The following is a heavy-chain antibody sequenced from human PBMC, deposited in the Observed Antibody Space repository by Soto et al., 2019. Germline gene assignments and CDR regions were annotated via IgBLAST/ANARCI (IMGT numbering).Heavy chain of an antibody. D-gene: IGHD3-10*01. J-gene: IGHJ6*02. CDR3: AKVGVRGVPSYFSMDV. Sequence: PGGSLRLSCADSGFTFSSYAMSWVRQAPGKGLEWVSAISGSGGSTYYADSVTGRFTISRDNSKNKVYVQIDSLRPEDTAVYYCAKVGVRGVPSYFSMDVWGQGTTVTVS. V-gene: IGHV3-23*01. CDR2: ISGSGGST. CDR1: GFTFSSYA.